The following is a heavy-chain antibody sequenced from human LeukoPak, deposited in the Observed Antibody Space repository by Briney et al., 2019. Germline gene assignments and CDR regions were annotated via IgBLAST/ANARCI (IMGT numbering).Heavy chain of an antibody. D-gene: IGHD2-2*01. J-gene: IGHJ4*02. CDR3: VRDFEYQLLFDY. CDR2: IISGNTDI. Sequence: GGSLRLSCAASGFTFSSYSMSWVRRSPGKGLKWVSSIISGNTDIYYADSVKGRFTISRDNAKNSLYLQMHSLRAEDTAVYYCVRDFEYQLLFDYWGQGTLVTVSS. V-gene: IGHV3-21*01. CDR1: GFTFSSYS.